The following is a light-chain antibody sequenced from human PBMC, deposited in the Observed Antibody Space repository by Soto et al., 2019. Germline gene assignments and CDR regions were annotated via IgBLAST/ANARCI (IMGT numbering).Light chain of an antibody. J-gene: IGKJ2*01. CDR1: QGIGSW. V-gene: IGKV1-12*01. Sequence: DIQMTQSPSSVSASVGDRVTITCRARQGIGSWLAWYQQKPGKAPNLLIYAASSLQSGVPSRFSGSGSGTDSTLTISSLQPEDFATYYCQQANTFPYTFGQGTKLEIK. CDR2: AAS. CDR3: QQANTFPYT.